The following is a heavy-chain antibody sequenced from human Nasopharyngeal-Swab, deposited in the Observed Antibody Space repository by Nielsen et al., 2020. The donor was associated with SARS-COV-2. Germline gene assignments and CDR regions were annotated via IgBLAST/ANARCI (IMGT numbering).Heavy chain of an antibody. J-gene: IGHJ5*02. CDR3: ARDGQSRTNWFDP. D-gene: IGHD5-24*01. CDR1: EYSFTTYW. V-gene: IGHV5-51*01. Sequence: GESLKISCKGSEYSFTTYWIGWVRQMPGKGLEWVGFIYPGDSDATYSPSFQGRVTISRDNAKNSLYLQMNSLRAEDTAVYYCARDGQSRTNWFDPWGQGTVVTVSS. CDR2: IYPGDSDA.